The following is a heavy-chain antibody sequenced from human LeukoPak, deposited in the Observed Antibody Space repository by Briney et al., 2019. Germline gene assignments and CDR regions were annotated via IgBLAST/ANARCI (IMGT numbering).Heavy chain of an antibody. Sequence: GGSLRPSSVPSGLPIADFAMHWVRQAPGKGLEWVSLISGDGVSTFYADSVKGRFSISRDNSKNCLSLEMNSLRTEDTAMYYCARESGKLHYWGQGTLVAVSS. CDR1: GLPIADFA. CDR2: ISGDGVST. CDR3: ARESGKLHY. D-gene: IGHD3-10*01. J-gene: IGHJ4*02. V-gene: IGHV3-43*02.